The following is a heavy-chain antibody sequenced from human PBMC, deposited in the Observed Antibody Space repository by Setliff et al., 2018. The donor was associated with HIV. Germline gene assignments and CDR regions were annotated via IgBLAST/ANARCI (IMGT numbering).Heavy chain of an antibody. CDR3: ARETMYDSRGYLSHYFDY. D-gene: IGHD3-22*01. Sequence: PGGSLRLSCAASGFTFNNYWMDWVRQAPGKGLEWVANIKEDGTTKNYVDLVKGRFTISRDNAENSLYLQMNSLRAEDTAVYYCARETMYDSRGYLSHYFDYWGQGTPVTVSS. V-gene: IGHV3-7*01. CDR1: GFTFNNYW. J-gene: IGHJ4*02. CDR2: IKEDGTTK.